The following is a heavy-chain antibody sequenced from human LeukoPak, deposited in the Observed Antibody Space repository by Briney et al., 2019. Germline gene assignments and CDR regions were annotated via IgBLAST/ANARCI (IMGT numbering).Heavy chain of an antibody. Sequence: PGGSLRLSCAASGFTFSSYGMHWVRQAPGKGLEWVAVISYDGSNKYYADSVKGRFTISRDNSKNTLYLQMNSLRAEDTAVYYCARGRGTVTTWSYWGQGTLVTVSS. CDR1: GFTFSSYG. D-gene: IGHD4-17*01. CDR2: ISYDGSNK. V-gene: IGHV3-30*03. CDR3: ARGRGTVTTWSY. J-gene: IGHJ4*02.